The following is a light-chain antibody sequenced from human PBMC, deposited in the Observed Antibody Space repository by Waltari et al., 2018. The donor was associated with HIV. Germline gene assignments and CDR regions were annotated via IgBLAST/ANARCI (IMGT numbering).Light chain of an antibody. J-gene: IGLJ1*01. CDR1: SFDVGGHTY. CDR3: NSYTTNRLYV. CDR2: DVN. V-gene: IGLV2-14*01. Sequence: QSALTQPVSVSGSPGQSITISCSGTSFDVGGHTYVSWYQHRPGSAPRLIIYDVNGRPSGVSRRFSGSKSGNTASLTISGLQPEDDADYYCNSYTTNRLYVFGICTKVTVL.